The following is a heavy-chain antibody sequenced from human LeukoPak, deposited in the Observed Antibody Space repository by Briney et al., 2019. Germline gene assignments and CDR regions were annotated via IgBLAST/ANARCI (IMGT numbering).Heavy chain of an antibody. Sequence: SETLSLTCTVSGGSISSYYWSWIRQPPGKGLEWIGYIYYSGSTNYNPSLKSRVTISVDTSKNQFSLKLSSVTAADTAVYYCARPLWFGDPRVAFDIWGQGTMVTVSS. V-gene: IGHV4-59*01. CDR1: GGSISSYY. CDR3: ARPLWFGDPRVAFDI. J-gene: IGHJ3*02. D-gene: IGHD3-10*01. CDR2: IYYSGST.